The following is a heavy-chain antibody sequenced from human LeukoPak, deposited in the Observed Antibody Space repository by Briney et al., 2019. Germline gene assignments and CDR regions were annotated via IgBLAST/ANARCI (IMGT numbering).Heavy chain of an antibody. J-gene: IGHJ4*02. D-gene: IGHD6-19*01. CDR2: IQYDGSIK. Sequence: GGSLRLSCAASRFTFSSYGMHWVRQAPGKGLEWLAFIQYDGSIKLYADSVKGRFTISRDNSKNTLYLQMNSLRVEDTALYSCAKEPDVIAVPLTKYYFHYWGQGTLVTVSS. CDR1: RFTFSSYG. V-gene: IGHV3-30*02. CDR3: AKEPDVIAVPLTKYYFHY.